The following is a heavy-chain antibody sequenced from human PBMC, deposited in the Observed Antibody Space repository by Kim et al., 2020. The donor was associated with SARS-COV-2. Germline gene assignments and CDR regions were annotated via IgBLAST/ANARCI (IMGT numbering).Heavy chain of an antibody. CDR3: AAGTVTTRGYFDY. J-gene: IGHJ4*02. D-gene: IGHD4-17*01. CDR1: GFTFSSYS. V-gene: IGHV3-48*02. CDR2: ISSSSSTI. Sequence: GGSLRLSCAASGFTFSSYSMNWVRQAPGKGLEWVSYISSSSSTIYYADSVKGRFTISRDNAKNSLYLQMNSLRDEDTAVYYCAAGTVTTRGYFDYWGQGNLVTVSS.